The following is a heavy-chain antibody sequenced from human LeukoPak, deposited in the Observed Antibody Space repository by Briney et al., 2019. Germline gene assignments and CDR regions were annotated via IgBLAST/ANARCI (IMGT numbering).Heavy chain of an antibody. CDR2: IKQDGSEG. CDR3: ARERLEVPSLPDY. J-gene: IGHJ4*02. V-gene: IGHV3-7*01. CDR1: GFTLSSLW. Sequence: GGSLRLSCAASGFTLSSLWMSWVRQAPGKGVEWVANIKQDGSEGDYVDSVKGRFTISRHNAKNSLYLQMSSLRAEHTAVSYCARERLEVPSLPDYWGPGTLVTVSS.